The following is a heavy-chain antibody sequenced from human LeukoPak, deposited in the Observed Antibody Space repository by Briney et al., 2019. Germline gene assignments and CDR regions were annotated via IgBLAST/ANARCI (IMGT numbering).Heavy chain of an antibody. J-gene: IGHJ4*02. Sequence: PGGSLRLSCASSGFTYSSYEMNWVRQAPGKGLEWVSYISSSGSTIYYADSVKGRFTSSRDNVKKALYLQMNNLRAEDTAVYYCVRQYYYGSGSYLWAPDYWGQGTLVTVSS. CDR1: GFTYSSYE. V-gene: IGHV3-48*03. CDR3: VRQYYYGSGSYLWAPDY. D-gene: IGHD3-10*01. CDR2: ISSSGSTI.